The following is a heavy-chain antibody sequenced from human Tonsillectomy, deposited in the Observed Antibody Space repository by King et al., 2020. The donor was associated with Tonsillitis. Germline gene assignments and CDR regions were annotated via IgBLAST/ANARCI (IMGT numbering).Heavy chain of an antibody. Sequence: VQLVESGGGLVQPGRSLRLSCAASGFTFDDYAMHWVRQAPGKGLEWVSGISWNSGSIGYADSVKGRFTISRDNAKNSLYLQMNSLRAEDTALYYCAKAVFGVLTHFAYWGQGTLVTVSS. V-gene: IGHV3-9*01. CDR1: GFTFDDYA. D-gene: IGHD3-3*01. CDR3: AKAVFGVLTHFAY. J-gene: IGHJ4*02. CDR2: ISWNSGSI.